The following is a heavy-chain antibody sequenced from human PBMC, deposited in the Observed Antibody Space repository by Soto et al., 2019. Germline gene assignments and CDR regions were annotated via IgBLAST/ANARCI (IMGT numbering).Heavy chain of an antibody. D-gene: IGHD6-13*01. Sequence: SETLSLTCIVSGDSISSYYWSWIRQPPGKGLEWIGYIFYTGTTKYNPSLKSRVTISVDTSKNQLSLNLSSVTAADTAVYYCARDWEAAGPFDYWGQGTLVTVS. CDR2: IFYTGTT. J-gene: IGHJ4*02. CDR1: GDSISSYY. CDR3: ARDWEAAGPFDY. V-gene: IGHV4-59*01.